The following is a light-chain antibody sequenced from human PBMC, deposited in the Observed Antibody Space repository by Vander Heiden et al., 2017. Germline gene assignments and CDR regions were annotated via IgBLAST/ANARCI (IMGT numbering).Light chain of an antibody. J-gene: IGLJ3*02. CDR2: RNN. V-gene: IGLV10-54*01. Sequence: QAGLTPPPSVSKGLGQTATLTCTGNNHNVRLEGAAWLRQDQGHPPKLLSYRNNNRPSGIAEKCSASRSGNTASLTITGLQPEDEADYYCSAWDDNLRAWVFGGGTKLTVL. CDR3: SAWDDNLRAWV. CDR1: NHNVRLEG.